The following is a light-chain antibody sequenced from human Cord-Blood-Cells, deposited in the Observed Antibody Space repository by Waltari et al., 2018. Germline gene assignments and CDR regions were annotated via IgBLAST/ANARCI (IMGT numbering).Light chain of an antibody. CDR3: CSYAGSSV. V-gene: IGLV2-23*01. J-gene: IGLJ1*01. CDR2: EGS. CDR1: SSDVGSNNL. Sequence: QSALTQPASVSGSPGQSITISCTGTSSDVGSNNLVSWYQQHPGKAPKLMIYEGSKRPSGVSNRFSGSKSGNTASLTISGLQAEDEADYYCCSYAGSSVFGTGTKVTVL.